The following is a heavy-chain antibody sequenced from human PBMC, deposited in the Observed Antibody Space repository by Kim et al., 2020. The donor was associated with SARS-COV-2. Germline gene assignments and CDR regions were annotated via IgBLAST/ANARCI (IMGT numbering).Heavy chain of an antibody. CDR3: ASVVYGGYNFEAYYYGMDV. V-gene: IGHV4-39*01. CDR1: GGSISTTTHY. CDR2: IYYSGTT. J-gene: IGHJ6*02. Sequence: SETLSLTCTVSGGSISTTTHYWGWIRQPPGKGLEWIGTIYYSGTTYYNPSLKSRVTISVDTSKNQFSLRLSSVTAADTAVYYCASVVYGGYNFEAYYYGMDVWGQGTTVTVSS. D-gene: IGHD4-17*01.